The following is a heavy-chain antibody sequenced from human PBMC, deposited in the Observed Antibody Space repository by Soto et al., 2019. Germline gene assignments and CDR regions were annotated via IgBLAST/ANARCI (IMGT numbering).Heavy chain of an antibody. CDR3: AKTVVAETNWFAP. CDR2: IHHSGST. CDR1: GGSISSGGYS. J-gene: IGHJ5*02. V-gene: IGHV4-31*03. D-gene: IGHD2-15*01. Sequence: QVQLQESGPGLVKPSQTLSLTCTVSGGSISSGGYSWTWIRQPPGEGLEWIGHIHHSGSTYYNPSLKSRLTISIDASKNQLSLKLSSVTVADAALYYCAKTVVAETNWFAPWGQGTLVTVFS.